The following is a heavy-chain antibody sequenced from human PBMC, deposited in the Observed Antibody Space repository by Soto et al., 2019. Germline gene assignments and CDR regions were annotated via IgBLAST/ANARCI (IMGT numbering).Heavy chain of an antibody. CDR2: IYYSGST. V-gene: IGHV4-39*01. Sequence: PSETLSLTCTVSGGSISSSSYYWGWIRQPPGKGLEWIGSIYYSGSTYYNPSLKSRVTISVDTSKNQFSLKLSSVTAADTAVYYCARREGDKKGYMDVWGKGTTVTVSS. CDR3: ARREGDKKGYMDV. D-gene: IGHD2-15*01. CDR1: GGSISSSSYY. J-gene: IGHJ6*03.